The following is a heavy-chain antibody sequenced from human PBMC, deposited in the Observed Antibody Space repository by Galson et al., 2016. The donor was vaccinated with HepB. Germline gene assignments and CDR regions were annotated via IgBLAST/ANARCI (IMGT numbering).Heavy chain of an antibody. CDR2: ISSSSDYI. J-gene: IGHJ4*02. Sequence: SLRLSCAASGFTFSRHNMHWVRQAPGKGLEWVSSISSSSDYIYYADAVEGRFTISIDNAENSLYLQMNSLRADDTAVYYCAKDLGRAYTGYDPHFDCWGQGALVTVSS. CDR1: GFTFSRHN. V-gene: IGHV3-21*01. D-gene: IGHD5-12*01. CDR3: AKDLGRAYTGYDPHFDC.